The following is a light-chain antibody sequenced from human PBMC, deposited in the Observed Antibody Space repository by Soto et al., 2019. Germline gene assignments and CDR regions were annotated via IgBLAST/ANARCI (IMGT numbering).Light chain of an antibody. CDR2: DVS. CDR3: SSYTSSSIPYV. J-gene: IGLJ1*01. CDR1: SSDVGGYNC. V-gene: IGLV2-14*01. Sequence: QSALTQPASVSGSPGQSITISCTGTSSDVGGYNCVSWYQQHPGKAPKLMIYDVSNRPSGVSNRFSGSKSGNTASLTISGLQAEDEADYYCSSYTSSSIPYVFGTGTKVTVL.